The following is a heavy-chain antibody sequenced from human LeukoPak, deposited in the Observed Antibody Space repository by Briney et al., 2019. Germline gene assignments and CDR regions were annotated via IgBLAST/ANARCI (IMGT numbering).Heavy chain of an antibody. CDR2: ISSSSSII. D-gene: IGHD3-3*01. Sequence: PGGSLRLSCAASGFTFSSYSMNWVRQAPGKGLEWVSSISSSSSIIYYADSVKGRFTISRDNAKSSLYLQRNSLRAEDTAVYYCARIDTTNYDFWGGYYSTVYYFDYWGQGTLVTVSS. J-gene: IGHJ4*02. CDR1: GFTFSSYS. V-gene: IGHV3-21*01. CDR3: ARIDTTNYDFWGGYYSTVYYFDY.